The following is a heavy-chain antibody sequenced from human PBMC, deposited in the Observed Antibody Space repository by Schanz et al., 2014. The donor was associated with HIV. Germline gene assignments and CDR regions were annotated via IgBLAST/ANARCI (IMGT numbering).Heavy chain of an antibody. D-gene: IGHD5-12*01. CDR2: INPNSGCA. CDR1: GYTFTGYY. Sequence: QVQLVQSGAEVKEPGASVKVSCKASGYTFTGYYLHWVRQAPGQGLEWMGWINPNSGCADSAQKFQGRVTMTRDTSISTAYLELSSLRSEDTAVYYCARDVVATISPKYYYYGMDVWGQGTTVTVSS. J-gene: IGHJ6*02. CDR3: ARDVVATISPKYYYYGMDV. V-gene: IGHV1-2*02.